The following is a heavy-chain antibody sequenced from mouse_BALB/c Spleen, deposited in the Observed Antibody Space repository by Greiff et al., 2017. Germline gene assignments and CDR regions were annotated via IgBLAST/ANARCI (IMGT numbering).Heavy chain of an antibody. CDR1: GFTFSSFG. CDR3: ARHYVAMDY. V-gene: IGHV5-17*02. D-gene: IGHD1-1*01. Sequence: EVKLMESGGGLVQPGGSRKLSCAASGFTFSSFGMHWVRQAPEKGLEWVAYISSGSSTIYYADTVKGRFTISRDNPKNTLFLQMTSLRSEDTAMYYCARHYVAMDYWGQGTSVTVSS. J-gene: IGHJ4*01. CDR2: ISSGSSTI.